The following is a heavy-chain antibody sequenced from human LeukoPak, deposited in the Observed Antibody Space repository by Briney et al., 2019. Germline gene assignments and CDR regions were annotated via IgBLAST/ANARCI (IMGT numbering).Heavy chain of an antibody. CDR1: GFTLDNYA. CDR2: ISANGDNT. Sequence: GGSLRLSCAGSGFTLDNYAMHWVRQVPGKGLECVSLISANGDNTYYEDSVNGRFTISRDNSKNSLYLQMNSLRTEDTALYYCAKGHSSSWYPLEDFWGQGTLVPVSS. CDR3: AKGHSSSWYPLEDF. D-gene: IGHD6-13*01. V-gene: IGHV3-43*02. J-gene: IGHJ4*02.